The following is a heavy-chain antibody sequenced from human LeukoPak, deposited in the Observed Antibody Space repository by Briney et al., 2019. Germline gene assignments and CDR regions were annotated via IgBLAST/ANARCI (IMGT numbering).Heavy chain of an antibody. CDR1: GGSISRSNYY. J-gene: IGHJ3*02. V-gene: IGHV4-39*01. CDR3: ARGDYYYDSTDLGAFDI. Sequence: SETLSLTCIVSGGSISRSNYYWGWLRQSPGKGLEWIGSIYYSGNTYYNPSLKSRVTIPVDTSKNQFSQKLSSVTAADTAVYYCARGDYYYDSTDLGAFDIWGQGTMVTVSS. D-gene: IGHD3-22*01. CDR2: IYYSGNT.